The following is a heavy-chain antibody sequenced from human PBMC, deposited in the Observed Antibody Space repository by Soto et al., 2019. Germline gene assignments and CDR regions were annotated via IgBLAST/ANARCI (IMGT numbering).Heavy chain of an antibody. J-gene: IGHJ4*02. CDR1: GYTVTSYA. CDR2: ISIYNGNT. V-gene: IGHV1-18*01. Sequence: ASLKVSCKASGYTVTSYAISWVRQAPGKGLEWMGWISIYNGNTNYAQKLQGRVTMTTDTSTSTAYMELRSLRSDDTVVYYCAKRRGYSNGEFDYWGQGTLVTVSS. D-gene: IGHD5-18*01. CDR3: AKRRGYSNGEFDY.